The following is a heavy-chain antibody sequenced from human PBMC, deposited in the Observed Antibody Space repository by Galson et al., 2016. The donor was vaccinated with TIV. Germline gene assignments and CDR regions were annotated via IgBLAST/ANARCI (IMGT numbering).Heavy chain of an antibody. CDR2: ISGGGGST. V-gene: IGHV3-23*01. Sequence: SLRLSCAASGFTFSIFAMTWVRQAPGMGLEWVSAISGGGGSTYYADSVKGRFTISRDNSKNTVYLQMNSLRAEDTAVYYCAKVPSSGFYYYYGMDVWGQGTTVTVSS. CDR1: GFTFSIFA. J-gene: IGHJ6*02. D-gene: IGHD3-22*01. CDR3: AKVPSSGFYYYYGMDV.